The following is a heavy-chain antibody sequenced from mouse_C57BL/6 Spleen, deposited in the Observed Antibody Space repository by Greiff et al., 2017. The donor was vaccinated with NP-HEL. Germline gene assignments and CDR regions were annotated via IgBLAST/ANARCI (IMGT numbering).Heavy chain of an antibody. CDR1: GYTFTSYW. D-gene: IGHD2-1*01. CDR2: IDPSDSYT. Sequence: QVQLQQPGAELVKPGASVKLSCKASGYTFTSYWMQWVKQRPGQGLEWIGEIDPSDSYTNYNQKFKGKATLTVDTSSSTAYMQLSSLTSEDSAVYYCARAPLYDGNPYYWAMDDWGQGTSVTVSS. V-gene: IGHV1-50*01. CDR3: ARAPLYDGNPYYWAMDD. J-gene: IGHJ4*01.